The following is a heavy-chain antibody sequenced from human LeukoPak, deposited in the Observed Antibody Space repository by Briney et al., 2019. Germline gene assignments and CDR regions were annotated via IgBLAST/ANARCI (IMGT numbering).Heavy chain of an antibody. CDR3: ARVSSSWYTSTWSGHFDY. Sequence: EPGGSLRLSCAASGFTFSSYWMSWVRLAPGKGLEWVANIKQDGSEKYYVDSVRGRFSISRDNSKNSLYLQMDSLRAEDTAVYYCARVSSSWYTSTWSGHFDYWGQGTLVTVSS. CDR2: IKQDGSEK. J-gene: IGHJ4*02. V-gene: IGHV3-7*01. D-gene: IGHD6-13*01. CDR1: GFTFSSYW.